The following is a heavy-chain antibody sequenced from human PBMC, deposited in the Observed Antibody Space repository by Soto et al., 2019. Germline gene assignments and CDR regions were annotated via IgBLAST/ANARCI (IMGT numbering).Heavy chain of an antibody. CDR3: ARTLLGYCSSTSCAPYYYGMDV. J-gene: IGHJ6*02. Sequence: SGPTLVNPTQTLTLTCTFSGFSLSTSGVGVGWIRQPPGKALEWLALIYWDDDKRYSPSLKSRLTITKDTSKNQVVLTMTNMDPVDTATYYCARTLLGYCSSTSCAPYYYGMDVWGQGTTVTLSS. D-gene: IGHD2-2*01. V-gene: IGHV2-5*02. CDR2: IYWDDDK. CDR1: GFSLSTSGVG.